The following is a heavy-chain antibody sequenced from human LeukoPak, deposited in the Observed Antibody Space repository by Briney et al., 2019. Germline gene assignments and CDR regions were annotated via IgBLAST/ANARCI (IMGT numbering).Heavy chain of an antibody. CDR2: ISYDGSNK. CDR1: GFTLSSYA. J-gene: IGHJ6*03. V-gene: IGHV3-30*01. D-gene: IGHD3-16*01. CDR3: ARDSYDYYYYYMDV. Sequence: PGGSLRLSCAASGFTLSSYAMHWVRQAPGKGLEWVAVISYDGSNKYYADSVKGRFTISRDNSKNTLYLQMNSLRAEDTAVYYCARDSYDYYYYYMDVWGKGTTVTVSS.